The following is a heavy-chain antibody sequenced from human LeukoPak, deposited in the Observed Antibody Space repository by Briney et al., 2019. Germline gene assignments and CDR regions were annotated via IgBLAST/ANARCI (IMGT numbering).Heavy chain of an antibody. V-gene: IGHV3-21*01. Sequence: PGGSLRLSCAASGFTFSSYSMNWVRQAPGKGLEWVSSISSSSSYIYYADSVKGRFTISRDNAKNSLYLQMNSLRAEDTAVYYCARDSGGKTVNFDYWGQGTLVTVSS. CDR2: ISSSSSYI. D-gene: IGHD4-17*01. CDR1: GFTFSSYS. CDR3: ARDSGGKTVNFDY. J-gene: IGHJ4*02.